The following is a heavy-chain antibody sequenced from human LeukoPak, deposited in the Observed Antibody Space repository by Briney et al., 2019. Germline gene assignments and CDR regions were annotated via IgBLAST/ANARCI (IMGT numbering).Heavy chain of an antibody. J-gene: IGHJ4*02. Sequence: SETLSLTCAVYGGSSSGYYWSWIRQPPGKGLEWIGEINHSGSTNYNPSLKSRVTISVDTSKNQFSLKLSSVTAADTAVYYCARGIRGYSSGWYYFDYWGQGTLVTVSS. D-gene: IGHD6-19*01. V-gene: IGHV4-34*01. CDR1: GGSSSGYY. CDR2: INHSGST. CDR3: ARGIRGYSSGWYYFDY.